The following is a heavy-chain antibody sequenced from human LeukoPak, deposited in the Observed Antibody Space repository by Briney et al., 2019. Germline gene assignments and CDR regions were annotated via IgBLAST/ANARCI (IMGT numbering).Heavy chain of an antibody. CDR2: IYYSGST. D-gene: IGHD4-11*01. Sequence: SETLSLTCTVSGGSISSSSYYWGWIRQPPGKGLEWIGSIYYSGSTYYNPSLNSRVTISVDTSKNQYSLKLSSVTAAATAFYYCARKNYSNERGASGANDYWGQGTLVTVSS. V-gene: IGHV4-39*01. CDR1: GGSISSSSYY. J-gene: IGHJ4*02. CDR3: ARKNYSNERGASGANDY.